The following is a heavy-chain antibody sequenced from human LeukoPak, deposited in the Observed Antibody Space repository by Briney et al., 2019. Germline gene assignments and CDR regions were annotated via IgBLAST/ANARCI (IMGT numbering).Heavy chain of an antibody. CDR1: GGTFSSYA. J-gene: IGHJ4*02. CDR3: ARSNSYGMLWVFDY. Sequence: ASVKVSCKASGGTFSSYAISWVRQAPGQGLEWMGGIIPIFGTANYAQKFQGGVTMTRDTSTSTVYMELSSLRSEDTAVYYCARSNSYGMLWVFDYWGQGTLVTVSS. CDR2: IIPIFGTA. V-gene: IGHV1-69*05. D-gene: IGHD5-18*01.